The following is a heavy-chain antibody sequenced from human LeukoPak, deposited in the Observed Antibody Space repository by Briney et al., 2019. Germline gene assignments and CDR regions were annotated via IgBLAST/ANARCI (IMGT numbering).Heavy chain of an antibody. J-gene: IGHJ5*02. CDR2: FDPEDGET. CDR1: GYTLTELS. CDR3: AIKGGGAARPDGPMRNWFDP. Sequence: GASVKVSCKVSGYTLTELSMHWVRQAPGKGLEWMGGFDPEDGETIYAQKFQGRVTMTEDTSTDTAYMELSSLRSEDTAVYYCAIKGGGAARPDGPMRNWFDPWGQGTLVTVSS. V-gene: IGHV1-24*01. D-gene: IGHD6-6*01.